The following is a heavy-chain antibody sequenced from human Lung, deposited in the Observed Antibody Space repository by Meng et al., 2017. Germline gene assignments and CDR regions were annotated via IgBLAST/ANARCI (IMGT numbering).Heavy chain of an antibody. J-gene: IGHJ4*02. D-gene: IGHD4-11*01. CDR2: INHSGST. CDR3: ARGPTTMAHDFDY. Sequence: GQRQHGGGGLLKPSETLSLTCVVSGGSFLDYYWSWIRQPQGKGLEWIGEINHSGSTNYNPSLESRATISVDTSQNNLSLKLSSVTAADSAVYYCARGPTTMAHDFDYWGQGTLVTVSS. CDR1: GGSFLDYY. V-gene: IGHV4-34*01.